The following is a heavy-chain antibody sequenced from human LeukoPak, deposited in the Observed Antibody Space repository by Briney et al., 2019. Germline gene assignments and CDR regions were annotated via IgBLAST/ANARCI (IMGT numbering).Heavy chain of an antibody. V-gene: IGHV4-59*01. CDR1: GGSISSYY. CDR3: AREEWRDAFDI. D-gene: IGHD3-3*01. Sequence: PSETLSLTCTVSGGSISSYYWSWIRQPPGKGLEWIGCIYYSGSTNYNPSLKSRVTISVDTSKNQFSLKLSSVTAADTAVYYCAREEWRDAFDIWGQGTMVTVSS. J-gene: IGHJ3*02. CDR2: IYYSGST.